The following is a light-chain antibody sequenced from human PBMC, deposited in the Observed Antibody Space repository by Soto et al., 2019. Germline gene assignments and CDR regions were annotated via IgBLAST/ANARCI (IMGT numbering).Light chain of an antibody. CDR1: QTIRTW. CDR2: EAS. J-gene: IGKJ2*01. V-gene: IGKV1-5*03. CDR3: QQYFTYPYT. Sequence: DIPMTQSPSTLAAAVGDRVTITCQASQTIRTWLAWYQQRPGEAPNLLIYEASKLQAGVPARFGGSGSGTEFTVTITSLQPGDFATYYCQQYFTYPYTFGQGTKLEI.